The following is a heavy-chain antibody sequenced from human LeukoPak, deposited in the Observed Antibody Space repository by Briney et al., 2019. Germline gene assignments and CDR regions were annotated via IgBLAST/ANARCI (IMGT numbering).Heavy chain of an antibody. D-gene: IGHD1-26*01. V-gene: IGHV4-34*01. CDR1: GGFFSGYY. CDR2: ISHSGST. Sequence: PSETLSHTCGVYGGFFSGYYWSWIRQPPGKGLEWMGEISHSGSTNYNPSLKCRVPISVHTSQNQVSLRLRSVTAADTAVYYCARDEEVGASSDYWGQGTLVTVSS. J-gene: IGHJ4*02. CDR3: ARDEEVGASSDY.